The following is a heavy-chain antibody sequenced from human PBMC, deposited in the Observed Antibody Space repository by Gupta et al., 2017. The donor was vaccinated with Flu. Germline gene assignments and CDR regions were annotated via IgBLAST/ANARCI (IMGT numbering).Heavy chain of an antibody. V-gene: IGHV3-48*03. Sequence: MWVRQAPRKGLEWLSYISSSGSTIYYADSVKGRFTISRDDAKDSLYLQMNSLRAEDTAVYYCAPAAPNFDYWGQGALVAVSS. D-gene: IGHD2-15*01. J-gene: IGHJ4*02. CDR3: APAAPNFDY. CDR2: ISSSGSTI.